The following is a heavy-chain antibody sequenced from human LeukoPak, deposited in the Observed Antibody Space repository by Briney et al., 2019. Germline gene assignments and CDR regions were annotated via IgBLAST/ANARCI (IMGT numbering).Heavy chain of an antibody. Sequence: PGRSLRLSCAASGFTFSSYGMHWVRQAPGKGLEWVAVISYDGSNKYYADSVKGRFTISRDNAKNSLYLQMNSLRAEDTAVYYCARDGGDYDPGPEDYWGQGTLVTVSS. CDR2: ISYDGSNK. J-gene: IGHJ4*02. CDR3: ARDGGDYDPGPEDY. V-gene: IGHV3-30*03. CDR1: GFTFSSYG. D-gene: IGHD4-17*01.